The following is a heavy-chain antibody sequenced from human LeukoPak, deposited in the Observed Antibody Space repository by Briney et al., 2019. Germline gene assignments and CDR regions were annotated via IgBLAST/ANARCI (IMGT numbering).Heavy chain of an antibody. CDR3: ARGGVSPDYYYYYMDV. V-gene: IGHV1-69*13. CDR2: IIPIFGTA. Sequence: ASVKVSCKASGGTFSSYAISWVRQAPGQGLEWMGGIIPIFGTANYAQKFQGRVTITADESTSTACMELSSLRSEDTAVYYCARGGVSPDYYYYYMDVWGKGTTVTVSS. CDR1: GGTFSSYA. D-gene: IGHD2-8*01. J-gene: IGHJ6*03.